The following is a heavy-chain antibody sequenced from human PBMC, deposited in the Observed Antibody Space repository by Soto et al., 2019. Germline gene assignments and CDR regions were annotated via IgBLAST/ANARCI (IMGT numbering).Heavy chain of an antibody. Sequence: GGSLRLSCAASGFAFGFYEMTWVRQAPGKGLEWVSYIKTSGDTKYYADSVKGRFTISRDNARNSLYLQMNSLRAENTAVYYCARDGYGDPYFYYGLDVWGQGTTVTVSS. CDR2: IKTSGDTK. V-gene: IGHV3-48*03. CDR3: ARDGYGDPYFYYGLDV. D-gene: IGHD4-17*01. CDR1: GFAFGFYE. J-gene: IGHJ6*02.